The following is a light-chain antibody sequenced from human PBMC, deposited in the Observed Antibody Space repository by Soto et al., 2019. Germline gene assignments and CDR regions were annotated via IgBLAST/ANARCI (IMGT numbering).Light chain of an antibody. CDR2: RNN. CDR3: AAWDYSLSGHVV. CDR1: SSNIGSNY. J-gene: IGLJ2*01. V-gene: IGLV1-47*01. Sequence: QAVVTQPPSASGTPGQRVTISCSGSSSNIGSNYVYRYQQLPGTAPKLLIYRNNQRPSGVPDRFSGSKSGTSASLAISVLRSEDEADYYCAAWDYSLSGHVVFGGGTKLTVL.